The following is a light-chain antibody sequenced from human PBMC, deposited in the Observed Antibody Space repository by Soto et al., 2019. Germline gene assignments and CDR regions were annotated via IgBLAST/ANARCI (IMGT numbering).Light chain of an antibody. CDR1: QSINNY. CDR3: QPTYGALT. CDR2: AAS. Sequence: DIQMTQSPSSLSASVGDRVTITCRASQSINNYLNWYQQKPGKAPKLLIYAASSLQGGVPSRFSGSGYGTEFTLTISSLQPEDFATYYCQPTYGALTFGQGTNLEIK. J-gene: IGKJ2*01. V-gene: IGKV1-39*01.